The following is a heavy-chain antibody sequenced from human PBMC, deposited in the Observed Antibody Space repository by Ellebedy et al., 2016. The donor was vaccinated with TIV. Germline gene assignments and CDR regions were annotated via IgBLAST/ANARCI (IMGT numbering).Heavy chain of an antibody. V-gene: IGHV3-64*02. CDR1: GFPFSGYA. CDR3: ARDLDGDPDCYFDH. J-gene: IGHJ2*01. Sequence: GESLKISCAASGFPFSGYAMHWVRQAPGKGLEFVSSISGNGGRTYFTDSVKGRFTISRDNSKSTLYLQMGSLRGEDTAVYYCARDLDGDPDCYFDHWGRGTLVTVSS. CDR2: ISGNGGRT. D-gene: IGHD4-17*01.